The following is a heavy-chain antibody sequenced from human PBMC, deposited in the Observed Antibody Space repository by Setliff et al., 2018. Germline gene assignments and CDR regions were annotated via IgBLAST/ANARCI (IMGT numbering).Heavy chain of an antibody. J-gene: IGHJ4*02. Sequence: GESLRLSCAASGFTFSNAWMSWVRQAPGKGLEWVGRIKSKTDGGTTDYAAPVKGRFTISRDDSKNTLYLQMNSLKTEDTAVYYCTTAGNYYDSSGHFDQWGQGTLVTVSS. D-gene: IGHD3-22*01. CDR2: IKSKTDGGTT. CDR1: GFTFSNAW. CDR3: TTAGNYYDSSGHFDQ. V-gene: IGHV3-15*01.